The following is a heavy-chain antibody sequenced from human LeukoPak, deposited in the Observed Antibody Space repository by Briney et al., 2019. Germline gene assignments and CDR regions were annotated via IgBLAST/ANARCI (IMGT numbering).Heavy chain of an antibody. Sequence: GGSLRLSCAASGFTFSSYSMNWVRQAPGKGLEWVSSISSSSSYIYYADSVKGRFTISRDNAKNSLYLQMDSLRAEDTAVYYCARDYTLTGYHDYWGQGTLVTVSS. J-gene: IGHJ4*02. CDR3: ARDYTLTGYHDY. V-gene: IGHV3-21*01. D-gene: IGHD3-9*01. CDR1: GFTFSSYS. CDR2: ISSSSSYI.